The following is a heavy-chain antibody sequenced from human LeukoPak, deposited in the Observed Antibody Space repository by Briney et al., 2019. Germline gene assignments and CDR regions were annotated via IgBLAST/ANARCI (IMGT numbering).Heavy chain of an antibody. CDR2: MNPNSGNT. J-gene: IGHJ4*02. D-gene: IGHD3-10*01. CDR3: ARGPPDYYGSGSNNFDY. V-gene: IGHV1-8*01. CDR1: GYTFTSDD. Sequence: GASVKVSCKASGYTFTSDDINWVRQATGQGLEWMGWMNPNSGNTGYAQKFQGRVTMTRNTSISTAYMELSSLRSEDTAVYYCARGPPDYYGSGSNNFDYWGQGTLVTVSS.